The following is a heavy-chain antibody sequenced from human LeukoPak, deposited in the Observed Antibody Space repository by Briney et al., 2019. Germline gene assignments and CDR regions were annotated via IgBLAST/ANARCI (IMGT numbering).Heavy chain of an antibody. Sequence: GGSLRLSCAASGFTFSSYAMSWVRQAPGKGLEWVSAISGRGGSTFYADSVKGRFTISRDNSKNTLYLQMNSLRAEDTAVYYCAKGGGLYFDSSGYYRYFDQWGQGTLVTVSS. CDR2: ISGRGGST. V-gene: IGHV3-23*01. D-gene: IGHD3-22*01. CDR1: GFTFSSYA. J-gene: IGHJ4*02. CDR3: AKGGGLYFDSSGYYRYFDQ.